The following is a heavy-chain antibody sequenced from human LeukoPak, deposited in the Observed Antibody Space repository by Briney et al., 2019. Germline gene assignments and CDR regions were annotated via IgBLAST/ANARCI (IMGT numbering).Heavy chain of an antibody. CDR3: ASFRGVANYYDSSGSFDI. CDR2: INPNSGGT. J-gene: IGHJ3*02. D-gene: IGHD3-22*01. V-gene: IGHV1-2*02. Sequence: ASVTVSFKASGYTFTGYYMHWVRQAPGQGLEWMGWINPNSGGTNYAQKFQGRVTMTRDTSISTAYMELSRLRSDDTAVYYCASFRGVANYYDSSGSFDIWGQGTMVTVSS. CDR1: GYTFTGYY.